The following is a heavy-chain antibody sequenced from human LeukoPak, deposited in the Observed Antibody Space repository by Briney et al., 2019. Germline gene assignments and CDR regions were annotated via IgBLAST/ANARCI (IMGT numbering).Heavy chain of an antibody. Sequence: PSETLSLTCTVSGGSITSSYFWGWIRQPPGKGPEWIGTIHHTGTTFYNPSLRSRVTIFLDSSQNQFHLKLSSVTAADTALYYCARQVTGNYQWTFDIWGQGALVTVSS. CDR2: IHHTGTT. D-gene: IGHD1-7*01. CDR3: ARQVTGNYQWTFDI. V-gene: IGHV4-39*01. CDR1: GGSITSSYF. J-gene: IGHJ4*02.